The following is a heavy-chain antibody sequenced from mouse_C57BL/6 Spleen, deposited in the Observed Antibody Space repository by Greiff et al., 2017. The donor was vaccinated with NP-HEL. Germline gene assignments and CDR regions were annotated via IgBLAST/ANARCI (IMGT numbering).Heavy chain of an antibody. Sequence: QVQLQQSGAELVKPGASVKLSCKASGYTFTSYWMHWVKQRPGQGLEWIGMIHPNSGSTNYNEKFKSKATLTVDKSSSTAYMQLSSLTSEDSAVYYCASYDYDEAMDYWGQGTSVTVSS. CDR1: GYTFTSYW. D-gene: IGHD2-4*01. J-gene: IGHJ4*01. CDR2: IHPNSGST. V-gene: IGHV1-64*01. CDR3: ASYDYDEAMDY.